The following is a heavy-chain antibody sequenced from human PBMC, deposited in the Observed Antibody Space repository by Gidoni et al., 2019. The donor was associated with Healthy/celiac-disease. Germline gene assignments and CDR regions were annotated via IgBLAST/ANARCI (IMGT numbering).Heavy chain of an antibody. V-gene: IGHV3-30-3*01. D-gene: IGHD6-25*01. Sequence: QVPLVEFGGGLVQPGRSLRPSCACFGLTFSSYAMHWVRQAPGKGVEWVAVISYDGSNKYYADSVKGRFTITRDNSKNTLYLQMNSLRAEDTAVYYCARGGGLLIRAAFDYWGQGTLVTVSS. J-gene: IGHJ4*02. CDR2: ISYDGSNK. CDR3: ARGGGLLIRAAFDY. CDR1: GLTFSSYA.